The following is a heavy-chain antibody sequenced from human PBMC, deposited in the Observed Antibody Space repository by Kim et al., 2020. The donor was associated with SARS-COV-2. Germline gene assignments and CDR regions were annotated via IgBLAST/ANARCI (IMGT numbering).Heavy chain of an antibody. V-gene: IGHV4-59*13. CDR2: IYYSGST. Sequence: SETLSLTCTVSGGSISSYYWSWIRQPPGKGLEWIGYIYYSGSTNYNPSLKSRVTISVDTSKNQFSLKLSSVTAADTAVYYCARDHPQYYYGSGSYSERYYYYYVRDGWGQGTTVTVSS. J-gene: IGHJ6*02. D-gene: IGHD3-10*01. CDR1: GGSISSYY. CDR3: ARDHPQYYYGSGSYSERYYYYYVRDG.